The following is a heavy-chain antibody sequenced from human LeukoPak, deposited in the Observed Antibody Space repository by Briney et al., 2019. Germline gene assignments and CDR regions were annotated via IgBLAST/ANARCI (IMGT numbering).Heavy chain of an antibody. CDR1: GGTFSSYA. V-gene: IGHV1-69*13. D-gene: IGHD1-7*01. CDR3: ARPAIYGITGTTVPWWYYGMDV. Sequence: GASVKVSCKASGGTFSSYAISWVRQAPGQGLEWMGGIIPIFGTANYAQKFQGRVTITADESTSTAYMELSSLRSEDTAVYYCARPAIYGITGTTVPWWYYGMDVWGQGTTVTVSS. J-gene: IGHJ6*02. CDR2: IIPIFGTA.